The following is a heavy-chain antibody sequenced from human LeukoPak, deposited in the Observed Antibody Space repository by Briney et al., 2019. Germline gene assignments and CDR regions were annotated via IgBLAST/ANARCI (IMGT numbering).Heavy chain of an antibody. CDR1: GGSFSGYY. D-gene: IGHD4-17*01. CDR3: ARGGLTTVTHDFDY. V-gene: IGHV4-34*01. CDR2: INHSGST. Sequence: SETLSLTCAVYGGSFSGYYWSWIRQPPGKGLEXIXEINHSGSTNYNPSLKSRVTISVDTSKNQFSLKLSSVTAADTAVYYCARGGLTTVTHDFDYWGQGTLVTVSS. J-gene: IGHJ4*02.